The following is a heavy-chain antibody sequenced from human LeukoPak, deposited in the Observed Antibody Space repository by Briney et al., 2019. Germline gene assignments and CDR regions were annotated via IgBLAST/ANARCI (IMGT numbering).Heavy chain of an antibody. CDR1: GFTFSSYA. D-gene: IGHD5-24*01. V-gene: IGHV3-23*01. CDR2: IIPSRAT. Sequence: GGSLRLSCAASGFTFSSYAMSWVRQAPGKGLEWVSAIIPSRATYYADSVKGRFTISRDNSKNTLSLQMNSLRAEDTAVYYCAKDDGYNTYNQYDYWGQGTLVTVSS. J-gene: IGHJ4*02. CDR3: AKDDGYNTYNQYDY.